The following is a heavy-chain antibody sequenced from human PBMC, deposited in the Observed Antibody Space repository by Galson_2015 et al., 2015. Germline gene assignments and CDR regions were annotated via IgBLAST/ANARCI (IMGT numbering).Heavy chain of an antibody. Sequence: SLRLSCAASGFTFSSYGMHWVRQAPGKGLEWVAVIWYDGSNKYYADSVKGRFTISRDNSKNTLYLQMNSLRAEDTAVYYCARDPPKDSVVYSLYSLDYGGQEPRLP. CDR1: GFTFSSYG. J-gene: IGHJ4*01. CDR3: ARDPPKDSVVYSLYSLDY. CDR2: IWYDGSNK. D-gene: IGHD3-22*01. V-gene: IGHV3-33*01.